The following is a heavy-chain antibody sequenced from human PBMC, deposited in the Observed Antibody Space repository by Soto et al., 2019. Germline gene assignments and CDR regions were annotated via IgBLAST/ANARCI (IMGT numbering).Heavy chain of an antibody. CDR3: TRGGRQADSNFATDV. V-gene: IGHV1-2*02. CDR1: GYTFTGYY. Sequence: GASVKVSCKASGYTFTGYYMHWVRQAPGQGLEWMGWINPNSGDTNYAQRFQGRVTMTGDTSISPGYMELSRPRYDDTAVYYCTRGGRQADSNFATDVWGQGTTVTVSS. J-gene: IGHJ6*02. D-gene: IGHD1-26*01. CDR2: INPNSGDT.